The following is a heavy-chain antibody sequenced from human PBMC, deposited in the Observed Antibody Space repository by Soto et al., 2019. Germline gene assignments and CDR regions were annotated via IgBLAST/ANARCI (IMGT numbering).Heavy chain of an antibody. V-gene: IGHV3-9*01. J-gene: IGHJ4*02. D-gene: IGHD5-18*01. CDR3: AKGEDRGYSFGPDY. Sequence: EVQLVESGGGLVQPGRSLRLSCAASGFTFDEYAMQWVRQAPGKGLEWVSGISYHSGTIGYADSVKGRFTISRDNAKNSLFLQMNSLRPEDTALYFCAKGEDRGYSFGPDYWGQGTLVTVSS. CDR1: GFTFDEYA. CDR2: ISYHSGTI.